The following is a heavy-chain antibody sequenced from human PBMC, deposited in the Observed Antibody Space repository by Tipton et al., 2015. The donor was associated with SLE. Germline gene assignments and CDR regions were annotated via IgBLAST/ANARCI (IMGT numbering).Heavy chain of an antibody. D-gene: IGHD6-6*01. CDR2: TFYRGNT. CDR3: ARHLGAARSPWYYFYGMDV. CDR1: GGSLSSYH. V-gene: IGHV4-59*08. J-gene: IGHJ6*02. Sequence: PGLVKPSETLYLTCTVSGGSLSSYHWSWIRQPPGKGLEWVGYTFYRGNTDYNPSLKSRVTISLDTSKNQFSLKLSSVTAADTALYFCARHLGAARSPWYYFYGMDVWGQGTTVTVSS.